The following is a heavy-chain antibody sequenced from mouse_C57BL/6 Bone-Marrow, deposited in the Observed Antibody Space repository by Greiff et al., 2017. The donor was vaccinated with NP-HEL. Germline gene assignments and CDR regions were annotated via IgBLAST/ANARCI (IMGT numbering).Heavy chain of an antibody. CDR1: FYTFTIYW. D-gene: IGHD1-1*01. CDR2: VDPSDGYT. V-gene: IGHV1-69*01. J-gene: IGHJ3*01. Sequence: QVQLQQPVAELVMPVSSFNLSFKASFYTFTIYWMHWVKQRPGQGLEWIGEVDPSDGYTNYNQTFKGKSTLTADKSSSTAYMQLSSLTSEDSAVYYCAREDPPSYSSGSSWFGYWGKGTLVTVSA. CDR3: AREDPPSYSSGSSWFGY.